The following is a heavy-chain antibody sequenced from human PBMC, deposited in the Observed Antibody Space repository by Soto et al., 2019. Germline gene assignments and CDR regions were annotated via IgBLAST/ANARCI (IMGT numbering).Heavy chain of an antibody. D-gene: IGHD3-3*01. CDR1: GLTFSDYY. Sequence: GGSLRLSCAASGLTFSDYYMSWIRQAPGKGLEWVSYISSSGSTIYYADSVKGRFTISRDNAKNSLYLQMNSLRAEDTAVYYCARAAAEIFGVVIIRHFDYWGQGTLVTVSS. V-gene: IGHV3-11*01. CDR2: ISSSGSTI. CDR3: ARAAAEIFGVVIIRHFDY. J-gene: IGHJ4*02.